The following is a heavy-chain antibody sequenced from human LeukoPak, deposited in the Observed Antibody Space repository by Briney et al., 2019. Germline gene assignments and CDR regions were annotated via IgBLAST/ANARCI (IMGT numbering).Heavy chain of an antibody. D-gene: IGHD3-22*01. CDR1: GGSFSGYS. CDR2: INHSGST. Sequence: SETLSLTCAVYGGSFSGYSWSWIRQPPGKGLEWIGEINHSGSTNYNPSLKSRVTISVDTSKNQFSLKLSSVTAADTAVYYCASGHFWYYYDSGGYPDIWGQGTMVTVSS. J-gene: IGHJ3*02. CDR3: ASGHFWYYYDSGGYPDI. V-gene: IGHV4-34*01.